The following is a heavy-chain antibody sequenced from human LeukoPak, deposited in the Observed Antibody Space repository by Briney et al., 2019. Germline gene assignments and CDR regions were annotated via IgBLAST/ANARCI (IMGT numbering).Heavy chain of an antibody. D-gene: IGHD5-18*01. J-gene: IGHJ4*02. V-gene: IGHV3-23*01. CDR3: ASRGYSYGPYDY. CDR2: IRGNGET. Sequence: PGGSLRLSCAASGLSFSSFAMSWVRQGPARGLEWVSSIRGNGETFYADSVKGRFTLSSDSSRNTVYLQMNSLRAEDTAVYYCASRGYSYGPYDYWGQGTLVTVSS. CDR1: GLSFSSFA.